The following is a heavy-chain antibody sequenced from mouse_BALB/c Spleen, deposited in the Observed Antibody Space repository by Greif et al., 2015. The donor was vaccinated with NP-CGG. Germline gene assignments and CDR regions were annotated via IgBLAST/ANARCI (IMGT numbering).Heavy chain of an antibody. D-gene: IGHD4-1*01. CDR3: ARGKSGTFDY. V-gene: IGHV5-9-4*01. CDR2: ISSGGSYT. Sequence: EVKLVESGGGLVKPGGSLKLSCAASGFTFSSYAMSWVRQSPEKRLEWVAEISSGGSYTYYPDTVTGRFTISRDNAKNTLYLEMSSLRSEDTAMYYCARGKSGTFDYWGQGTTLTVSS. CDR1: GFTFSSYA. J-gene: IGHJ2*01.